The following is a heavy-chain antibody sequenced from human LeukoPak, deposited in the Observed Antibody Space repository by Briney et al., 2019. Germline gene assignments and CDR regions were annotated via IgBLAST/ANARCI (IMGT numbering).Heavy chain of an antibody. CDR2: ISSSGSTI. CDR3: ARDHYLSYYYYYMDV. D-gene: IGHD2/OR15-2a*01. CDR1: GFTFSSYE. J-gene: IGHJ6*03. V-gene: IGHV3-48*03. Sequence: GGSLRLSCAASGFTFSSYEMNWVRQAPGKGLEWVSYISSSGSTIYYADSVKGRFTISRDNAKNSLYLQMNSLRAEDTAVYYCARDHYLSYYYYYMDVWGKGTTVTVSS.